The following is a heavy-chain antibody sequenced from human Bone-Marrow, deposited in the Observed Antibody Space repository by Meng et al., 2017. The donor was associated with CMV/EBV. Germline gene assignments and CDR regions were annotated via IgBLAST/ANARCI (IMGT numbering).Heavy chain of an antibody. V-gene: IGHV3-11*04. CDR3: ARDGGPVPAAYYYYYGMDV. CDR1: GFIFSDYY. J-gene: IGHJ6*02. Sequence: GESLKISCAASGFIFSDYYMSWIRQAPGKGLEWVSYISSSGSTIYYADSVKGRFTISRDNAKNSLYLQMNSLRAEDTAVYYCARDGGPVPAAYYYYYGMDVWGQGTTVTVSS. CDR2: ISSSGSTI. D-gene: IGHD2-2*01.